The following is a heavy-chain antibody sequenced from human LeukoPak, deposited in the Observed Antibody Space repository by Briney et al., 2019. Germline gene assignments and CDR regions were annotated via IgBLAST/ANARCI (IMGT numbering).Heavy chain of an antibody. CDR1: GFTFSNFA. J-gene: IGHJ4*02. D-gene: IGHD6-13*01. V-gene: IGHV3-30*04. CDR3: VKDRWVDH. Sequence: GGSLRLSCATSGFTFSNFAMHWVRQAPGKGLEWVAAILYDGSDQYYGESVKGRFTISRDNSKNTLYLQMSSLRPEDTAVYYCVKDRWVDHWGQGTLVTVSS. CDR2: ILYDGSDQ.